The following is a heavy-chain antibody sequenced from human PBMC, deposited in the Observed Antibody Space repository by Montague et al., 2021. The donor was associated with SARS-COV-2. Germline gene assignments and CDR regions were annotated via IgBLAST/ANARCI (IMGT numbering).Heavy chain of an antibody. V-gene: IGHV4-4*02. Sequence: SETLSLTCAVSDGSISSPNWWNWVRQPPGRGLEWIGEIYYAGNTNYNPSLKSRGTIFIDKSKNHFSLQLTSVTAADTAVYYCARGGTYHYGMDVWGPGTTVAVSS. CDR1: DGSISSPNW. CDR2: IYYAGNT. J-gene: IGHJ6*02. CDR3: ARGGTYHYGMDV. D-gene: IGHD3-16*01.